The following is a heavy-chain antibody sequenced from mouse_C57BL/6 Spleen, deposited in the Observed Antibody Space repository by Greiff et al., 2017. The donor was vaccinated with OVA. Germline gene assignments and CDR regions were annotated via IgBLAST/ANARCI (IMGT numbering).Heavy chain of an antibody. V-gene: IGHV14-4*01. CDR3: TLISFHY. Sequence: VQLQQSGAELVRPGASVKLSCTASGFNIKDDYMHWVKQRPEQGLEWIGWIDPENGDTEYASKFQGKATITADTSSNTAYLHLSSLTSEDTAVYYCTLISFHYGGQGPTLTVSS. CDR2: IDPENGDT. J-gene: IGHJ2*01. CDR1: GFNIKDDY. D-gene: IGHD1-1*01.